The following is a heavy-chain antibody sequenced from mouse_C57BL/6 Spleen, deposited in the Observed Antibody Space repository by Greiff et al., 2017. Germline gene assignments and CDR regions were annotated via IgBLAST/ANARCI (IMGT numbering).Heavy chain of an antibody. CDR2: IDPENGDT. CDR1: GFNIKDDY. Sequence: DVQLQESGAELVRPGASVKLSCTASGFNIKDDYMHWVKQRPEQGLEWIGWIDPENGDTEYASKFQGKATITADTSSNTAYLQLSSLTSEDTAVYYCTTLRGDYWGQGTTLTVSS. J-gene: IGHJ2*01. V-gene: IGHV14-4*01. CDR3: TTLRGDY. D-gene: IGHD1-1*01.